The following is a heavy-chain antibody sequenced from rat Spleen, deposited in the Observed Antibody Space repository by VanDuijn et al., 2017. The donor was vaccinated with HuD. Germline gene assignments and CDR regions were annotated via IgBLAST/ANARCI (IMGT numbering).Heavy chain of an antibody. CDR2: ITNTGGST. J-gene: IGHJ3*01. CDR1: GFTFNNYW. V-gene: IGHV5-31*01. D-gene: IGHD1-6*01. CDR3: TSARDILGWFAY. Sequence: EVQLVESGGGLVQPGRSLKLSCVASGFTFNNYWMTWIRQAPGKGLEWVASITNTGGSTYYPDSVKGRFTISRDNAKSTLYLQMNSLRSEDTATYYCTSARDILGWFAYWGQGTLVTVSS.